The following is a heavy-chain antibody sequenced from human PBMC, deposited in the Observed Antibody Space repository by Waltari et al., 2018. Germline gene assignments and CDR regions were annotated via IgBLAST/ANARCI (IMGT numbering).Heavy chain of an antibody. CDR3: ARDYCSSISCVFDY. Sequence: QVQLVQSGAEVKKPGAAVKVSCKAPAYTFTGYYIPRVRKAPGQGLEWMGRINPNSGGTNYAQKFQGRVTMTRDTSISTVYMELSRLTSDDTAMYYCARDYCSSISCVFDYWGQGTLVTVSS. CDR1: AYTFTGYY. CDR2: INPNSGGT. J-gene: IGHJ4*02. D-gene: IGHD2-2*01. V-gene: IGHV1-2*06.